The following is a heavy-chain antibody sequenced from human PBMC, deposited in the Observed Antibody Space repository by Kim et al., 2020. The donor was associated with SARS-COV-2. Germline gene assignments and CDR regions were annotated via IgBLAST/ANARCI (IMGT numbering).Heavy chain of an antibody. Sequence: SVKVSCKASGGTFSSYAISWVRQAPGQGLEWMGGIIPIFGTANYAQKFQGRVTITADESTSTAYMELSSLRSEDTAVYYCARSTYYYGSGSYYRNGMDVWGQGTTVTVSS. J-gene: IGHJ6*02. D-gene: IGHD3-10*01. CDR3: ARSTYYYGSGSYYRNGMDV. V-gene: IGHV1-69*13. CDR1: GGTFSSYA. CDR2: IIPIFGTA.